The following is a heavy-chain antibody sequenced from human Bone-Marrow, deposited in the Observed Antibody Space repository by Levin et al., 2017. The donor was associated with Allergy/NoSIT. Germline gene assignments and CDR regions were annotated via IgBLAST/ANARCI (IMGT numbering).Heavy chain of an antibody. D-gene: IGHD3-10*01. CDR2: IIPIFGTA. CDR1: GGTFSSYA. Sequence: SVKVSCKASGGTFSSYAISWVRQAPGQGLEWMGGIIPIFGTANYAQKFQGRVTITADKSTSTAYLELSSLRSEDTAVYYCARGSQGDNGGDWFDPWGQGTLVTVSS. J-gene: IGHJ5*02. CDR3: ARGSQGDNGGDWFDP. V-gene: IGHV1-69*06.